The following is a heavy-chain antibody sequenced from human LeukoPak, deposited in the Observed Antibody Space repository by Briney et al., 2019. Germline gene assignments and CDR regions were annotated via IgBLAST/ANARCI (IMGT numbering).Heavy chain of an antibody. J-gene: IGHJ4*02. V-gene: IGHV4-34*01. CDR2: INHIGST. D-gene: IGHD3-9*01. CDR3: AREHAALGRYFAWLPFDY. Sequence: PSETLSLTCAVYGGSFSGYYWSWIPPPPGKGLEWIGEINHIGSTNYNPSLKSRVTISVDTSKNQFSLELRSVTAADTAVYYCAREHAALGRYFAWLPFDYWAQGTLVSVSS. CDR1: GGSFSGYY.